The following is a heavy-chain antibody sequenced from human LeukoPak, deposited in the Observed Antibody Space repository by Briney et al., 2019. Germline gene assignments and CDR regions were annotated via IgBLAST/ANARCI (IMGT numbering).Heavy chain of an antibody. CDR1: GGSISSYY. V-gene: IGHV4-59*12. D-gene: IGHD6-13*01. Sequence: SETLSLTCTVSGGSISSYYWSWIRQPPGKGLEWIGYIYYSGSTNYNPSLKSRVTISVDTSKNQFSLKLSSVTAADTAVYYCARGWSSSSWYPYWGQGTLVTVSS. J-gene: IGHJ4*02. CDR2: IYYSGST. CDR3: ARGWSSSSWYPY.